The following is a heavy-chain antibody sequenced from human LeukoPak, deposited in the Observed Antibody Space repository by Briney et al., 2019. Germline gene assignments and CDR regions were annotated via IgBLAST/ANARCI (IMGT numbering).Heavy chain of an antibody. J-gene: IGHJ3*01. D-gene: IGHD6-13*01. CDR1: GFTFSGPA. Sequence: GGSLSLSCAASGFTFSGPAMTWVRQAPGKGLEWVSSISDNGDSIYYADSVKGRFTISRDNSRDTLYVQMNSLRDEDTAVYYCAKARIASAGTGAFDVWGQGTMVTVSS. CDR3: AKARIASAGTGAFDV. CDR2: ISDNGDSI. V-gene: IGHV3-23*01.